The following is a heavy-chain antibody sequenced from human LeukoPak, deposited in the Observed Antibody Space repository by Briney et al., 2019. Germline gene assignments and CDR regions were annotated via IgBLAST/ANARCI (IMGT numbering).Heavy chain of an antibody. Sequence: GESLKISCKASGYTFTGYYMHWVRQAPGQGLEWMGWINPNSGGTNYAQKFQGRVTMTRDTSISTAYMELSRLRSDDTAVYYCARGYGDYFSFTSISEFGNYRGQGTLVTVSS. V-gene: IGHV1-2*02. CDR2: INPNSGGT. D-gene: IGHD4-17*01. CDR1: GYTFTGYY. J-gene: IGHJ4*02. CDR3: ARGYGDYFSFTSISEFGNY.